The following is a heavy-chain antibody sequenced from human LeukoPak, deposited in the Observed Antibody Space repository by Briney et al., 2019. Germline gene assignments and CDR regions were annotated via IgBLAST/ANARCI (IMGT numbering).Heavy chain of an antibody. CDR2: TYYSGST. Sequence: KPSETLSLTCTVSGGSISSYYWSWIRQPPGKGLEWIGYTYYSGSTNYNPSLKSRVTISVDTSKNQFSLKLSSVTAADTAVYYCARDLTFGFNSGDAFDIWGQGTMVTVSS. CDR3: ARDLTFGFNSGDAFDI. CDR1: GGSISSYY. J-gene: IGHJ3*02. V-gene: IGHV4-59*01. D-gene: IGHD6-19*01.